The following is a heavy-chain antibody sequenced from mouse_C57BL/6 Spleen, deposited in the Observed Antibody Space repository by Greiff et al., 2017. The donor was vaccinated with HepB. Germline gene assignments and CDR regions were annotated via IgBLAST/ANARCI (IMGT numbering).Heavy chain of an antibody. CDR3: TINYYGSSPWFAY. V-gene: IGHV1-5*01. CDR2: IYPGNSDT. D-gene: IGHD1-1*01. Sequence: VQLQQSGTVLARPGASVKMSCKTSGYTFTSYWMHWVKQRPGQGLEWIGAIYPGNSDTSYNQKFKGKAKLTAVTSASTAYMELSSLTNEDSAVYYCTINYYGSSPWFAYWGQGTLVTVSA. J-gene: IGHJ3*01. CDR1: GYTFTSYW.